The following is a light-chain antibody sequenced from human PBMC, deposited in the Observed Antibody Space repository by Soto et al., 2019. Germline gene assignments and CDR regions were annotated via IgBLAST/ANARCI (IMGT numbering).Light chain of an antibody. CDR2: DAS. CDR1: QPLTNTS. Sequence: EIVLTQSPGTLSLSQGERATLSCRASQPLTNTSLAWYQQKPGQAPRLLIFDASTRATGIPDRFSGSGSGTDFTLTISRLEPEDFAVYCCQLYGVSPKTFGQGTNVEVK. V-gene: IGKV3-20*01. J-gene: IGKJ1*01. CDR3: QLYGVSPKT.